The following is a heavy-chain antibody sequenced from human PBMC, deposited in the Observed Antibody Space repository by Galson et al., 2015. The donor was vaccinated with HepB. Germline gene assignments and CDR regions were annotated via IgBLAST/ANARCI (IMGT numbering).Heavy chain of an antibody. J-gene: IGHJ6*02. D-gene: IGHD3-3*01. CDR3: ARDRDFWSGYYTFGAMDV. Sequence: SVKVSCKASGGIFNTYAFSWVRQAPGQGLEWMGGIIPVVGTANYAQKFQGRVTITADESTSTAYMDVSSPRPEDTAVYYCARDRDFWSGYYTFGAMDVWGQGTTVTVSS. V-gene: IGHV1-69*13. CDR1: GGIFNTYA. CDR2: IIPVVGTA.